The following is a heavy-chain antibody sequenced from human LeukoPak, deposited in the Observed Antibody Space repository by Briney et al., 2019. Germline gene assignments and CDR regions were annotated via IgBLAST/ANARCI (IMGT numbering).Heavy chain of an antibody. CDR1: GYTFTGYY. J-gene: IGHJ4*02. D-gene: IGHD3-10*01. Sequence: ASVKVSCKASGYTFTGYYMHWVRQAPGQGLEWMGWINPNSGGTNYAQKFQGRVTMTRDTSISTAYMELSRLRSDDMAVYYCARVEAAGWFGELPPDYWGQGTLVTVSS. CDR2: INPNSGGT. V-gene: IGHV1-2*02. CDR3: ARVEAAGWFGELPPDY.